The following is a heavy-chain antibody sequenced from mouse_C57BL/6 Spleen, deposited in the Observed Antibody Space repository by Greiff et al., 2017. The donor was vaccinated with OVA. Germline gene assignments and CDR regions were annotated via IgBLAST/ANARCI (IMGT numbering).Heavy chain of an antibody. CDR3: ARSITTVAHWYFDV. J-gene: IGHJ1*03. CDR1: GYTFTDYY. Sequence: QVQLQQSGPELVKPGASVKISCKASGYTFTDYYINWVKQRPGQGLEWIGWIFPGSGSTYYNEKFKGKATLTVDKSSSTAYMLLSSLTSEDSAVYSCARSITTVAHWYFDVWGTGTTVTVSS. D-gene: IGHD1-1*01. CDR2: IFPGSGST. V-gene: IGHV1-75*01.